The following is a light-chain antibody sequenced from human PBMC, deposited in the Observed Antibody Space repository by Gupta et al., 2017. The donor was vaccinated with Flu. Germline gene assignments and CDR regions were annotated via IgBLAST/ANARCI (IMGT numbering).Light chain of an antibody. CDR1: QHVLYSSNNKNY. CDR3: QQYYSTPWT. V-gene: IGKV4-1*01. J-gene: IGKJ1*01. Sequence: GERATINCKSSQHVLYSSNNKNYLAWYQQKPGQPPKLLIYWASTRESGVPDRFSGSGSGTDFTLTISSLQAEDVAVYYCQQYYSTPWTFGQGTKVEIK. CDR2: WAS.